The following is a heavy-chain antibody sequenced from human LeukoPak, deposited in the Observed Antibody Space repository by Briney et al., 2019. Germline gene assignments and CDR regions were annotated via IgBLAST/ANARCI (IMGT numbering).Heavy chain of an antibody. CDR1: GFTFSSYG. D-gene: IGHD5-24*01. CDR2: IQSDGSDQ. V-gene: IGHV3-30*02. J-gene: IGHJ4*02. CDR3: AKGDGYNSGPFDY. Sequence: GALRLSCSASGFTFSSYGMHWVRQAPGKGLEWVAFIQSDGSDQYYADSVKGRLSISRDNSKNTLYLQMNSLRTEDTAVYYCAKGDGYNSGPFDYWGQGTLVTVSS.